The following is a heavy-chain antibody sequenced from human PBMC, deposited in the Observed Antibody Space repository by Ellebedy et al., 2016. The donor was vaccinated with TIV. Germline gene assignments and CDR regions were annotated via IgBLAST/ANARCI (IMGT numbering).Heavy chain of an antibody. V-gene: IGHV3-23*01. CDR2: ISASGGST. Sequence: GGSLRLSCAASGFTFSSYAMSWVRQAPGKGLEWVSAISASGGSTYYADSVKGRLTISRDNSMATLYLQMNSLGVGDTAVYYCAKLGFDILTGSGGMDVWGQGTTVTVSS. D-gene: IGHD3-9*01. CDR1: GFTFSSYA. J-gene: IGHJ6*02. CDR3: AKLGFDILTGSGGMDV.